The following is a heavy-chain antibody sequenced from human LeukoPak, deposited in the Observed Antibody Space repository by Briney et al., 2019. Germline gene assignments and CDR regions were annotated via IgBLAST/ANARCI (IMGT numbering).Heavy chain of an antibody. CDR2: IYTSGST. D-gene: IGHD5-12*01. V-gene: IGHV4-61*02. CDR3: ASGGRSATIFDS. CDR1: GGSISSGSYY. J-gene: IGHJ4*02. Sequence: KPSKTLSLTCTVSGGSISSGSYYWSWIRQPAGKGLEWTGRIYTSGSTNYNPSLKSRVTISVDTSKNQFSLKLSSVTAADTAVYYCASGGRSATIFDSWGQGTLVTVSS.